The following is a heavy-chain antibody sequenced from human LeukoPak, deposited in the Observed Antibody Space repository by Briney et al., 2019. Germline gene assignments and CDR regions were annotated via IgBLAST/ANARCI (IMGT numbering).Heavy chain of an antibody. V-gene: IGHV3-9*01. Sequence: GGSLRLSCAASGFTFDDYAMHWVRQAPGKGLEWVSGISWNSGSIGYADSVKGRFTISRDNAKNSLYLQMNSLRAEDTALYYCAKGGVATIYNYWGQGTLVTVSS. J-gene: IGHJ4*02. CDR2: ISWNSGSI. CDR3: AKGGVATIYNY. D-gene: IGHD5-12*01. CDR1: GFTFDDYA.